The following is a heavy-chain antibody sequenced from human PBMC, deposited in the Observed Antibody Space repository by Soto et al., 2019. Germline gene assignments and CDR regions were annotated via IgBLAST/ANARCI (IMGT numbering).Heavy chain of an antibody. V-gene: IGHV1-69*06. CDR1: GGTFSSYA. D-gene: IGHD3-22*01. CDR3: ARDFDYYDSSGHGAYFDY. CDR2: IIPIFGTA. Sequence: QVQLVQSGAEVKKPRSSVKVSCKASGGTFSSYAISWVRQAPGQGLEWMGGIIPIFGTANYAQKFQGRVTITADKSTSTAYMELSSLRSEDTAVYYCARDFDYYDSSGHGAYFDYWGQGTLVTVSS. J-gene: IGHJ4*02.